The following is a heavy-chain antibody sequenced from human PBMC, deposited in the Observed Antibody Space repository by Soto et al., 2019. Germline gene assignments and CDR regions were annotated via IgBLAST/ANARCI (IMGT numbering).Heavy chain of an antibody. J-gene: IGHJ4*02. CDR1: GITYTRYS. V-gene: IGHV3-21*06. Sequence: GGSLRLSCAASGITYTRYSMNWVRQAPGKGLEWVSSISSTTNYIYYGDSMKGRFTVSRDNAKNSLYLEMNSLRAEDTAVYYCARESEDLTSNFDYWGQGTLVTVSS. CDR2: ISSTTNYI. CDR3: ARESEDLTSNFDY.